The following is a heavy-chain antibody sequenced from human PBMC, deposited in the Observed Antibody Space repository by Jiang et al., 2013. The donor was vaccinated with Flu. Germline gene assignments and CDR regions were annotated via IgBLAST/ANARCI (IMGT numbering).Heavy chain of an antibody. CDR3: ARSSHPVDTAMATTHFFDY. J-gene: IGHJ4*02. CDR1: GGTFSSYA. V-gene: IGHV1-69*01. CDR2: IIPIFGTA. D-gene: IGHD5-18*01. Sequence: GAEVKKPGSSVKVSCKASGGTFSSYAISWVRQAPGQGLEWMGGIIPIFGTANYAQKFQGRVTITADESTSTACMELSSLRSEDTAVYYCARSSHPVDTAMATTHFFDYWGQGTLVTVSS.